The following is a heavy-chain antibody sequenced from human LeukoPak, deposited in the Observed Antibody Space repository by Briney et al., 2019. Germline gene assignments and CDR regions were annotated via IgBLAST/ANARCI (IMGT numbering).Heavy chain of an antibody. Sequence: GGSLRLSCEASGVTFSSYVMSWVRQAPGKGPEWVSGISGSGGGTYYADSVKGRFAISRDNSKNTLYLQMNSLRDEDTAVYYCATTRVVTTGYYYGMDVWGQGTTVTVSS. CDR3: ATTRVVTTGYYYGMDV. J-gene: IGHJ6*02. V-gene: IGHV3-23*01. CDR2: ISGSGGGT. D-gene: IGHD2-21*02. CDR1: GVTFSSYV.